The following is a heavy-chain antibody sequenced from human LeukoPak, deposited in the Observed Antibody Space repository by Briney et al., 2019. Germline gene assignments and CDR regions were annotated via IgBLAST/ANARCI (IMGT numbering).Heavy chain of an antibody. Sequence: PSETLSLTCTVSGGSISGYYWSWIRQPPGQGLEWIGYISYSGSAYHNPSLKSRVTISVDTSKNQFSLKLSSVTAADTAVYYCARSPDSSGYWDAFDIWGQGTMVTVPS. D-gene: IGHD3-22*01. CDR3: ARSPDSSGYWDAFDI. CDR1: GGSISGYY. CDR2: ISYSGSA. J-gene: IGHJ3*02. V-gene: IGHV4-59*08.